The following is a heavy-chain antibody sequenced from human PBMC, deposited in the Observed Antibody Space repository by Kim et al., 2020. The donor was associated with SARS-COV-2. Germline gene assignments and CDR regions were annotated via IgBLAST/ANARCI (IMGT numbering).Heavy chain of an antibody. Sequence: GESLKISCKGSGYDFSNSWIAWVRQMPGEGLDMMGIIHPVASNIRYSPSFQGQVTISVDKSISTAYLQWSSLKASDTAMYYCARQGCGLSSCHTVDYWGQGTLVTVSS. CDR3: ARQGCGLSSCHTVDY. CDR2: IHPVASNI. CDR1: GYDFSNSW. J-gene: IGHJ4*02. V-gene: IGHV5-51*01. D-gene: IGHD2-21*01.